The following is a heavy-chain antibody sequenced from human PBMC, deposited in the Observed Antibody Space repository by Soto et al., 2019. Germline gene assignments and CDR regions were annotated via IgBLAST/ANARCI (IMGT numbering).Heavy chain of an antibody. CDR2: IYTSGST. V-gene: IGHV4-4*09. CDR3: ARHLPGSVFGQDY. CDR1: GGSIRSYC. D-gene: IGHD2-15*01. Sequence: PSETLSLTCTVSGGSIRSYCWTWIRQPPGKGLEWIGQIYTSGSTYYSPSLKSRVTISVDTSENQFSLKLSSVTAADTAVYYCARHLPGSVFGQDYWGPGSQVTVSS. J-gene: IGHJ4*02.